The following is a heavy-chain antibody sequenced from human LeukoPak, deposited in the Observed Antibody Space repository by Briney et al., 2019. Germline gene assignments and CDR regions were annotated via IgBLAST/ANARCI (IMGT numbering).Heavy chain of an antibody. CDR3: ARKDGDL. Sequence: SETLSLTCTVSGGSISNYHCSWIRQPPGKGLEWIGYIYYSGNTNYNPSLKSRVTISLDTSKSQVSLRLSSVTAADTAVYHCARKDGDLWGQGTLVTVSS. CDR1: GGSISNYH. J-gene: IGHJ5*02. V-gene: IGHV4-59*08. CDR2: IYYSGNT.